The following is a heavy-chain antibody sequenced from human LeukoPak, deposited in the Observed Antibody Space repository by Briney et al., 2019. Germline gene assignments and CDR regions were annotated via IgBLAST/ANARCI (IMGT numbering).Heavy chain of an antibody. Sequence: ASVKVSCEASGYTFTGYYMHWVRQAPGQGLEWMGWINPNSGGTNYAQKFQGRVTMTRDTSISTAYMELSRLRSDDTAVYYCARVISRWLQFIRDYWGQGTLVTVSS. J-gene: IGHJ4*02. CDR2: INPNSGGT. CDR1: GYTFTGYY. CDR3: ARVISRWLQFIRDY. V-gene: IGHV1-2*02. D-gene: IGHD5-12*01.